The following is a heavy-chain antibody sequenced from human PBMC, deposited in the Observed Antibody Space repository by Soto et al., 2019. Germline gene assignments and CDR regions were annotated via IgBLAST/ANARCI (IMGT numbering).Heavy chain of an antibody. CDR2: IYYSGST. Sequence: SETLSLTCTVSGGSISSFYWSWIRQPLVKGLEWIGYIYYSGSTNYNPSLKSRVTISVDTSKNQFSLKLSSVTAADTAVYYCARHSDYGDYVADFDYWGQGTLVTVSS. CDR3: ARHSDYGDYVADFDY. J-gene: IGHJ4*02. V-gene: IGHV4-59*08. CDR1: GGSISSFY. D-gene: IGHD4-17*01.